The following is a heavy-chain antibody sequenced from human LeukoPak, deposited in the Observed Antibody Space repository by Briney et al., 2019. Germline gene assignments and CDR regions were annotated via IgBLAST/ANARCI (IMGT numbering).Heavy chain of an antibody. Sequence: GGSLRLSCAASGLTFSNYAMTWVRQAPGKGLEWVSAISTNGDRIYYADSVKGRFTVSRDNFKNTLYLQMNSLRAEDTALYYCARKLWHRNDCWGQGTLVTVSS. CDR3: ARKLWHRNDC. D-gene: IGHD3-16*01. CDR2: ISTNGDRI. J-gene: IGHJ4*02. V-gene: IGHV3-23*01. CDR1: GLTFSNYA.